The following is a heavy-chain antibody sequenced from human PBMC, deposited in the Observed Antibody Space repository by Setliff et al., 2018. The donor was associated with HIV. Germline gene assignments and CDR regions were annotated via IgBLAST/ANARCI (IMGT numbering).Heavy chain of an antibody. CDR1: GYPLSELS. Sequence: GASVKVSCKVSGYPLSELSIHWVRQAPGKGLEWMGGSDAEDGESVYAQKFQDRVTMTEDRSTDTAYMELSSLRSEDKAVYYCATVPLGDWSFDSWGQGTLVTVSS. CDR3: ATVPLGDWSFDS. D-gene: IGHD3-9*01. V-gene: IGHV1-24*01. CDR2: SDAEDGES. J-gene: IGHJ4*02.